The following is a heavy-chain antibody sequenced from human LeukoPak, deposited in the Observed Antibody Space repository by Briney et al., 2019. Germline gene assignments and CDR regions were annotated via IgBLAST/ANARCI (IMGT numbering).Heavy chain of an antibody. J-gene: IGHJ5*02. V-gene: IGHV3-23*01. CDR3: ATGCTAVAGTKS. Sequence: GGSLRLSCAASGFAFSTYGMNWVRQAPGKGLEWVSTISRSGDITYYADSVKGRFTISRDNSMNTLYLQMNSLRAEDTAIYYCATGCTAVAGTKSWGQGILVTVSS. CDR2: ISRSGDIT. D-gene: IGHD6-19*01. CDR1: GFAFSTYG.